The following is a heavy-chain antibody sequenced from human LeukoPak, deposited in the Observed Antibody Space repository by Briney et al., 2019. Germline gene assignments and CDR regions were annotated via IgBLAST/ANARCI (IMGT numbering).Heavy chain of an antibody. CDR1: GFTFSSYS. CDR2: ISSSSSTI. CDR3: ARDWGGLTCYYDSSGADY. J-gene: IGHJ4*02. D-gene: IGHD3-22*01. V-gene: IGHV3-48*01. Sequence: PGGSLRLSCAASGFTFSSYSMNWVRQAPGKGLEWVSYISSSSSTIYYADSVKGRFTISRDNAKNSLYLQMNSLRAEDTAVYYCARDWGGLTCYYDSSGADYWGQGTLVTVSS.